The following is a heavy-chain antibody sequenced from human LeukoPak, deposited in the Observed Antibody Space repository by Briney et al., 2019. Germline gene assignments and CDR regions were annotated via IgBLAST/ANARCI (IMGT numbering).Heavy chain of an antibody. CDR3: VRESDVWSGPGIGRPLDV. CDR1: GFTSSNSA. CDR2: ISVGSDVI. V-gene: IGHV3-23*01. J-gene: IGHJ6*04. D-gene: IGHD3-3*01. Sequence: GGSLRLSCAASGFTSSNSAMSWVRQAPGKGLEWVSAISVGSDVIYYADSVKGRFTISRDNSKNSVSLQMDGLRAEDTAVYHCVRESDVWSGPGIGRPLDVWGKGTTVTVSS.